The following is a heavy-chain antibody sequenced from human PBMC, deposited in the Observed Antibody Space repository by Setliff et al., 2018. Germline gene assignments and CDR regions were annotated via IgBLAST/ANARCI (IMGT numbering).Heavy chain of an antibody. V-gene: IGHV4-39*01. CDR2: IYYSGTT. CDR3: VKPTWAGEGSSPFAFWFES. J-gene: IGHJ5*01. Sequence: KPSETLSLTCSVSGGSITSRSYYWGWIRQSPGKGLEWLGTIYYSGTTYYNSSLRSRVSISTDTSTNEFSLRLSSVTAADTAVYYCVKPTWAGEGSSPFAFWFESWGQGTLVTVSS. CDR1: GGSITSRSYY. D-gene: IGHD3-10*01.